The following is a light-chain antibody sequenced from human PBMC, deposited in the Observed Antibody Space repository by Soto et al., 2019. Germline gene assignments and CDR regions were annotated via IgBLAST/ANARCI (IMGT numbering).Light chain of an antibody. CDR2: GAS. V-gene: IGKV3-20*01. J-gene: IGKJ1*01. Sequence: EIVLTPSPGTLSFSPWERAPLYCMASQSVSSNSLAWYQQIPGQAPRLLIYGASSRATGIPDRFSGSGSGTDFTLTISRLEPEDFAVYYCQQYGSSLWTVGQGGKVAIK. CDR3: QQYGSSLWT. CDR1: QSVSSNS.